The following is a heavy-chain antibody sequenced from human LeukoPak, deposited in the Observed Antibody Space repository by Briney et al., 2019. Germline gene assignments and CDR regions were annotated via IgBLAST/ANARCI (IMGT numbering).Heavy chain of an antibody. CDR2: ISAYNGNT. J-gene: IGHJ4*02. V-gene: IGHV1-18*01. Sequence: GASVKVSCKASGYTFTSYGISWVRQAPGQGLEWMGWISAYNGNTNYAQKLQGRVTMTTDTSTSTAYMELRSLRSDDTAVYYCASGRGGYSGSYHGTYFDYWAGEPWSPSPQ. CDR3: ASGRGGYSGSYHGTYFDY. D-gene: IGHD1-26*01. CDR1: GYTFTSYG.